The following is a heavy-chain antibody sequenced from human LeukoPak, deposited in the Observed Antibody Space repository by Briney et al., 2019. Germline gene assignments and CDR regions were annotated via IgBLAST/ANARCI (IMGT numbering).Heavy chain of an antibody. CDR3: ARQSIGYCSSTSCYFYYFGY. Sequence: GASVKVSCKASGGTFSSYAISWVRQAPGQGLEWMGGIIPIFGTANYAQKFQGRVTITTDESTSTAYMELSSLRSEDTAVYYCARQSIGYCSSTSCYFYYFGYWGQGTLVTVSS. J-gene: IGHJ4*02. CDR1: GGTFSSYA. D-gene: IGHD2-2*01. CDR2: IIPIFGTA. V-gene: IGHV1-69*05.